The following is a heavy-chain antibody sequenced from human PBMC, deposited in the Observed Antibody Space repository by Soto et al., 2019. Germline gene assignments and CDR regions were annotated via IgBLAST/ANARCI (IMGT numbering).Heavy chain of an antibody. CDR1: GYTFTSFG. CDR3: ERGTRVRGIITNFDY. Sequence: ASVKVSCKTSGYTFTSFGISWMRQAPGQGLEWMGWITAYNGDTNYAQKLQGRVSMTTDTSTNTAYMELRNLRSDDTAVYYCERGTRVRGIITNFDYWGQGTLVNVSS. D-gene: IGHD3-10*01. V-gene: IGHV1-18*01. CDR2: ITAYNGDT. J-gene: IGHJ4*02.